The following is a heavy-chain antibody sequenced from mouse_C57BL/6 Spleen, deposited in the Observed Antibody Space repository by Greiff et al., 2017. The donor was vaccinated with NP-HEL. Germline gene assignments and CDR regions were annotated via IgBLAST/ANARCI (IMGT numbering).Heavy chain of an antibody. V-gene: IGHV1-22*01. Sequence: VQLQQSGPELVKPGASVKMSCKASGYTFTDYNMHWVKQSHGKSLEWIGYINPNNGGTSYNQKFKGKATLTVNKSSSTAYMELRSLTSEDSAVYYCARDITTAYYAMDYWGQGTSVTVSS. CDR1: GYTFTDYN. J-gene: IGHJ4*01. D-gene: IGHD1-1*01. CDR2: INPNNGGT. CDR3: ARDITTAYYAMDY.